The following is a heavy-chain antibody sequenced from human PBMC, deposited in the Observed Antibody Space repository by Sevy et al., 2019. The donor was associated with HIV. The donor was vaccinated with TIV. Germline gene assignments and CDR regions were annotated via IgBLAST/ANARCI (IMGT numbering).Heavy chain of an antibody. D-gene: IGHD2-2*02. V-gene: IGHV1-2*02. CDR3: ARVVEPAGIDPYYYGVDV. Sequence: ASVKVACKASGYTFTDYYIHWVRQAPGQGLEWMGWINPKSGGTNYAQKFHGRVTMNRDKSISTAYMELSRLRSDDTAVYYCARVVEPAGIDPYYYGVDVWGPGATVTVSS. CDR2: INPKSGGT. J-gene: IGHJ6*02. CDR1: GYTFTDYY.